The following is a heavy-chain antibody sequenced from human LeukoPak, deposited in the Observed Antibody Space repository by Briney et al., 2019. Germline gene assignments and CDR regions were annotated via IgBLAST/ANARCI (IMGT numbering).Heavy chain of an antibody. V-gene: IGHV3-23*01. D-gene: IGHD6-19*01. CDR1: GFTFSSYA. Sequence: RSGGSLRLSCAASGFTFSSYAMSWVRQAPGKGLEWVSAISGSGGSTYYADSVKGRFTISRDNSKNTLYLQVNSLRAEDTAVYYCAKEHSSGWYDYFDYWGQGTLVTVSS. CDR2: ISGSGGST. CDR3: AKEHSSGWYDYFDY. J-gene: IGHJ4*02.